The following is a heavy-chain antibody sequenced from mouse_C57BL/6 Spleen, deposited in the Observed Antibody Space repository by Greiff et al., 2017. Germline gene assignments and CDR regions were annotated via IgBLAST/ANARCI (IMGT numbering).Heavy chain of an antibody. CDR1: GFTFSSYG. CDR3: ARRPVYYGNYEDAMDY. Sequence: EVKLVESGGDLVKPGGSLKLSCAASGFTFSSYGMSWVRQTPDKRLEWVATISSGGSYTYYPDSVKGRFTISRDNAKNTLYLQMSSLKSEDTAMYYCARRPVYYGNYEDAMDYWGQGTSVTVSS. D-gene: IGHD2-1*01. CDR2: ISSGGSYT. V-gene: IGHV5-6*02. J-gene: IGHJ4*01.